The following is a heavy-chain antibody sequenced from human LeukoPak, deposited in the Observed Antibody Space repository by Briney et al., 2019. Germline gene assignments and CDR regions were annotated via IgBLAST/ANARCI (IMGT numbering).Heavy chain of an antibody. CDR1: GFTFSSYS. J-gene: IGHJ4*02. V-gene: IGHV3-30*02. CDR2: IRYDGSNK. Sequence: GGSLRLSCAASGFTFSSYSMNWARQAPGKGLEWVAFIRYDGSNKYYADSVKGRFTISRDNSKNTLYLQMNSLRAEDTAVYYCANNVWRFGESWGQGTLVTVSS. CDR3: ANNVWRFGES. D-gene: IGHD3-10*01.